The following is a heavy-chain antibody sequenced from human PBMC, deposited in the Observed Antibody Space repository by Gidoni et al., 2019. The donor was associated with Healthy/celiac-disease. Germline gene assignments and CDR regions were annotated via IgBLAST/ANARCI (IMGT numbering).Heavy chain of an antibody. CDR1: GGSISSYY. CDR2: IYYSGST. CDR3: AGGRATRKYYFDY. V-gene: IGHV4-59*01. J-gene: IGHJ4*02. D-gene: IGHD3-16*01. Sequence: QVQLQESGPGLVKPAWTRSLTCPDAGGSISSYYGSWRRQPPRKGLEWIGYIYYSGSTNYHPSLKSRVTISVDTSKNQFSLKLSSVTAADTAVYYCAGGRATRKYYFDYWGQGPLVTVSS.